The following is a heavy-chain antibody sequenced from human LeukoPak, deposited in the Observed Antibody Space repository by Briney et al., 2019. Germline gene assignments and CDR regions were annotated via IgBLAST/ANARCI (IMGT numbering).Heavy chain of an antibody. CDR3: ARGRGIAAPGPRSLFDY. CDR2: IDPSGGST. V-gene: IGHV1-46*01. Sequence: GASVKVSCKASGYTFTKYYMHWVRQAPGQGLEWVGIIDPSGGSTSYAQTFQGRVTMTRDTSTSTFYMELSSLRSEDTAVYYCARGRGIAAPGPRSLFDYWGQGTLVTVSS. CDR1: GYTFTKYY. D-gene: IGHD6-13*01. J-gene: IGHJ4*02.